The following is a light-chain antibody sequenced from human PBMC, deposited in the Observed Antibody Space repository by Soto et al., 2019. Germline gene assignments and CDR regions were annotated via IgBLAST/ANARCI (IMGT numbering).Light chain of an antibody. J-gene: IGLJ2*01. CDR1: RSDVGSYNL. V-gene: IGLV2-23*01. CDR3: CSYAGSSTAL. CDR2: EGS. Sequence: QSALTQPSSVSGSAGQSITISCTGTRSDVGSYNLVSWYQQHPGKAPKLMIYEGSKRPSGVSNRFSGSKSGNTASLTISGLQAEDEADYYCCSYAGSSTALFGGGTKLTVL.